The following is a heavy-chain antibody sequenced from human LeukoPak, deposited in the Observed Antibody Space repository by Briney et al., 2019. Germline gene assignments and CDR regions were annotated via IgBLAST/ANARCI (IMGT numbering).Heavy chain of an antibody. CDR1: GFTFSDYY. CDR3: AREYSGTLRSGAFDI. D-gene: IGHD1-26*01. CDR2: ISSSGSAI. Sequence: GGSLRLSCAASGFTFSDYYMSWIRQAPGKGLEWVSHISSSGSAIYYADSVKGRFTISRDNAKNSLSLQMNSLRAEDTAVYFCAREYSGTLRSGAFDIWGQGTMVTVSS. V-gene: IGHV3-11*01. J-gene: IGHJ3*02.